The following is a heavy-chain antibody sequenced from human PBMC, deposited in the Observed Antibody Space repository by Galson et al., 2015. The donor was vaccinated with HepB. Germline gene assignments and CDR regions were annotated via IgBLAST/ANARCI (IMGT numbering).Heavy chain of an antibody. Sequence: SLRLSCAVSGFTFSSYAMSWVRQAPGKGLEWVSAISDSGGSTYYADSVKGRFTISRDNSKNTLYLQMNSLGAEDTAVYYCASRQDGYRSFDFWGQGTLVTVSS. CDR1: GFTFSSYA. CDR3: ASRQDGYRSFDF. D-gene: IGHD5-24*01. J-gene: IGHJ4*02. V-gene: IGHV3-23*01. CDR2: ISDSGGST.